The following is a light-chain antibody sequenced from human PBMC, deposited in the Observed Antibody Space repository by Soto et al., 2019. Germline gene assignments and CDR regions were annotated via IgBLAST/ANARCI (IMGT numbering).Light chain of an antibody. V-gene: IGKV1-27*01. Sequence: DIQMTQSPSSLSASVGDRVTITCRASQDISVSLAWYQQKPGKVPKLLIYSASTLQSGVPSRFSGSGSGKEFTLTISSLKPEDVATYYCQKFNTAALTFGQGKRLEIK. CDR3: QKFNTAALT. CDR2: SAS. J-gene: IGKJ5*01. CDR1: QDISVS.